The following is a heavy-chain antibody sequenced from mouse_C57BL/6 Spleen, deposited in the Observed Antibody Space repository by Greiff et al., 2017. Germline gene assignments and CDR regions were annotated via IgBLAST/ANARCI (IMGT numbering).Heavy chain of an antibody. D-gene: IGHD1-1*01. Sequence: VQLQESGAELVKPGASVKLSCKASGYTFTSYWMQWVKQRPGQGLEWIGEIDPSDSYTNYNQKFKGKATLTVDTSSSTAYMQLSSLTSEDSAVYYCARGGSFITTVVFDYWGQGTTLTVSS. CDR1: GYTFTSYW. V-gene: IGHV1-50*01. CDR2: IDPSDSYT. J-gene: IGHJ2*01. CDR3: ARGGSFITTVVFDY.